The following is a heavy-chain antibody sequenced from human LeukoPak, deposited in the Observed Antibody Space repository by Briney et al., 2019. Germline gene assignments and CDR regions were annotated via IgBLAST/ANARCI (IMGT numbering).Heavy chain of an antibody. J-gene: IGHJ4*02. CDR1: GFTFSSYE. Sequence: GGSLRLSCAASGFTFSSYEMNWVRQAPGKGLEWVSTMSGDATSTYYADSVKGRFTISRDNSKTTLSLQMNSLRAEDTAVYYCAKRTSGGSWYSSDSWGQGTLVTVSS. CDR3: AKRTSGGSWYSSDS. V-gene: IGHV3-23*01. D-gene: IGHD6-13*01. CDR2: MSGDATST.